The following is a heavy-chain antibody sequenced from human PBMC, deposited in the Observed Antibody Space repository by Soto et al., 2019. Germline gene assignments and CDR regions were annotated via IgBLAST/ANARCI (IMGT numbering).Heavy chain of an antibody. CDR1: GYSFTIYY. CDR3: ARCPGIQRGSVGSVDP. J-gene: IGHJ5*02. D-gene: IGHD5-18*01. Sequence: ASVKVSCKASGYSFTIYYMHWVRQAPGQGLEWMAIINASRGETSYARKFQGRVAVTRDTSTSTVYMELSSLRSEDTAVYYCARCPGIQRGSVGSVDPWGQGTLVTVSS. V-gene: IGHV1-46*01. CDR2: INASRGET.